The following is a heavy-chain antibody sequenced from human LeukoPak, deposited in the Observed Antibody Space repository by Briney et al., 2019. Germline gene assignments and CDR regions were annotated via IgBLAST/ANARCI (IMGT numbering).Heavy chain of an antibody. CDR2: ISSSGGTI. CDR1: GFTFGRYS. J-gene: IGHJ4*02. D-gene: IGHD2-15*01. Sequence: GGSLRLSCAASGFTFGRYSMNWVRQAPGKGLEWVSYISSSGGTIYYADSVKGRFTISRDNAENSLYLQMNSLRDEDTAVYYCARLWGYRSGGSCYSTPYWGQGTLVTVSS. V-gene: IGHV3-48*02. CDR3: ARLWGYRSGGSCYSTPY.